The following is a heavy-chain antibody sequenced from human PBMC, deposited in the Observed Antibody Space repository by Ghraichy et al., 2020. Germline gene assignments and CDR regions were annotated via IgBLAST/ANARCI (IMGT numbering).Heavy chain of an antibody. Sequence: GESLNISCAASGFTFSSYSMNWVRQAPGKGLEWVSYISSSSSTIYYADSVKGRFTISRDNAKNSLYLQMNSLRAEDTAVYYCARNLAAGTIYSLRPFDYWGQGTLVTVSS. J-gene: IGHJ4*02. V-gene: IGHV3-48*04. CDR2: ISSSSSTI. CDR3: ARNLAAGTIYSLRPFDY. CDR1: GFTFSSYS. D-gene: IGHD6-13*01.